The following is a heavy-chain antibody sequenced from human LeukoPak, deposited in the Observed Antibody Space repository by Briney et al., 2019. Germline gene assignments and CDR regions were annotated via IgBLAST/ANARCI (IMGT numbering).Heavy chain of an antibody. CDR1: GFTVSSNY. CDR3: ASCIAVAGRFDY. D-gene: IGHD6-19*01. J-gene: IGHJ4*02. CDR2: IYSGGST. V-gene: IGHV3-53*01. Sequence: GGSLRLSCAASGFTVSSNYMSWVRQAPGKGLEWVSVIYSGGSTYYADSVKGRFTISRDNSKNTLYLQMNSLRAEDTAVYYCASCIAVAGRFDYWGQGTLVTVSS.